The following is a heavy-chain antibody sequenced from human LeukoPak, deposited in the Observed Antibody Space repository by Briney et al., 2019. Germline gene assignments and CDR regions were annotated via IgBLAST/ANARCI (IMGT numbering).Heavy chain of an antibody. V-gene: IGHV3-48*04. CDR3: AAVPESYYSVYYFNY. Sequence: GGSLRLSCAASGFTFSSYSMNWVRQAPGKGLEWVSYISSSGSTIYYADSVKGRFTISRDNAKNSLYLQMNSLRAEDTAVYYCAAVPESYYSVYYFNYWGQGTLVTVSS. CDR2: ISSSGSTI. J-gene: IGHJ4*02. D-gene: IGHD3-10*01. CDR1: GFTFSSYS.